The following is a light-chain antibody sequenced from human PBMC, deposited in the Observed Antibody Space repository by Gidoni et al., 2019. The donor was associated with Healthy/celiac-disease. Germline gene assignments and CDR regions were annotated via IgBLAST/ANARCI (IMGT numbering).Light chain of an antibody. CDR2: AAS. V-gene: IGKV1-39*01. J-gene: IGKJ2*04. Sequence: IQMTQSPSSLSASVGDRVTITCRASQTIDTYLHWYQQKAGKAPKLLIYAASSVQSGVPSSFSGSGSGTDFTLTISSLQPEDFGTYYCQQSYTIPCSFGQGTKLEIK. CDR1: QTIDTY. CDR3: QQSYTIPCS.